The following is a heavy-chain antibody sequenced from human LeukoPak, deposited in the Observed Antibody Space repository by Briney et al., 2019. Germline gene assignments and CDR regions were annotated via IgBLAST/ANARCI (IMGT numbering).Heavy chain of an antibody. D-gene: IGHD3-3*01. CDR2: INHSGST. Sequence: ETLSLTCAVYGGSFSGYYWSWIRQPPGKGLEWIGEINHSGSTNYNPSLKSRVTISVDTSKNQFSLKLSSVTAADTAVYYCAKGYYDFWSGYFPRINWFDPWGQGTLVTVSS. J-gene: IGHJ5*02. CDR1: GGSFSGYY. V-gene: IGHV4-34*01. CDR3: AKGYYDFWSGYFPRINWFDP.